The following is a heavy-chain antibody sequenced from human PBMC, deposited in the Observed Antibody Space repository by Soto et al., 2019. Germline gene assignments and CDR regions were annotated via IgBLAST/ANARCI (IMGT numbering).Heavy chain of an antibody. CDR2: ISSSSSYI. D-gene: IGHD6-13*01. V-gene: IGHV3-21*01. Sequence: GGSLRLSCAASGFTFSSYSMNWVRQAPGKGLEWVSSISSSSSYIYYADSVKGRFTISRDNAKNSLYLQMNSLRAEDTAVYYCARDATSGIAAAGAYYYYGMDVWGQGTTVTV. J-gene: IGHJ6*02. CDR1: GFTFSSYS. CDR3: ARDATSGIAAAGAYYYYGMDV.